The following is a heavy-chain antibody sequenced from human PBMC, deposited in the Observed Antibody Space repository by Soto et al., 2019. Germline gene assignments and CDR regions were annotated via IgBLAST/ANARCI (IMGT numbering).Heavy chain of an antibody. CDR2: IIPIFGTA. Sequence: ASVKVSCKASGGTFSSYAISWVRQAPGQGLEWMGGIIPIFGTANYAQKFQGRVTITADESTSTAYMELSSLRSEDTAVYYCARHLTGVREGAFDIWGQGTMVTVSS. CDR1: GGTFSSYA. V-gene: IGHV1-69*13. J-gene: IGHJ3*02. CDR3: ARHLTGVREGAFDI. D-gene: IGHD7-27*01.